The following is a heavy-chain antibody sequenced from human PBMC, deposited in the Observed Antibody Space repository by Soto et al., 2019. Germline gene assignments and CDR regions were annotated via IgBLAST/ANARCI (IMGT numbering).Heavy chain of an antibody. J-gene: IGHJ4*02. V-gene: IGHV3-33*01. Sequence: QVQLVESGGGVVQPGRSLRLSCAASGFTFSSYGMHWVRQAPGKGMEWVAVIWYDGSNKYYADSVKGRFTISRDNSKNTLYLQMNSLIAEDTAVYYCARESSSWQTTPFDYWGQGTLVTVSS. D-gene: IGHD6-13*01. CDR3: ARESSSWQTTPFDY. CDR1: GFTFSSYG. CDR2: IWYDGSNK.